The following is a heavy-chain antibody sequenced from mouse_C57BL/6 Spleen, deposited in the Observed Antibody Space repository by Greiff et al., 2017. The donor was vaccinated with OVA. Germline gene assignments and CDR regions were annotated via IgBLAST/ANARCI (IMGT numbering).Heavy chain of an antibody. D-gene: IGHD3-2*02. J-gene: IGHJ2*01. V-gene: IGHV1-59*01. CDR1: GYTFTSYW. CDR2: IDPSDSYT. CDR3: ARWGQLSLYYFDY. Sequence: VQLQQPGAELVRPGTSVKLSCKASGYTFTSYWMHWVKQRPGQGLEWIGVIDPSDSYTNYNQKFKGKATLTVDTSSSTAYMQLSSLTSEDSAVYYCARWGQLSLYYFDYWGQGTTLTVSS.